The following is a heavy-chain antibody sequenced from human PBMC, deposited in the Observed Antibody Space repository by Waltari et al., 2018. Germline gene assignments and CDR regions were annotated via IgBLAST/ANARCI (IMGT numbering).Heavy chain of an antibody. Sequence: QVQLVESGGGVVQPGGSLRLSCAASGFTFSSYGMHWVRQAPGKGLEWVAFIRYDGSNKYYADSVKGRFTISRDNSKNTLYLQMNSLRAEDTAVYYCAKDYFGITGTTSDYWGQGTLVTVSS. J-gene: IGHJ4*02. CDR3: AKDYFGITGTTSDY. V-gene: IGHV3-30*02. D-gene: IGHD1-7*01. CDR1: GFTFSSYG. CDR2: IRYDGSNK.